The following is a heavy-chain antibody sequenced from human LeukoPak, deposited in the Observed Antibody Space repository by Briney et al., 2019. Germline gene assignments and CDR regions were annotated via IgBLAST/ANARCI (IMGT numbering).Heavy chain of an antibody. D-gene: IGHD1-26*01. CDR1: GYTFTAYY. V-gene: IGHV1-18*04. Sequence: ASVKVSCKASGYTFTAYYFHWVRQAPGQGLEWMGWISAYNGNTNYAQKLQGRVTTTTDTSTSTAYMELRSLRSDDTAVYYCARDAKWELLDYWGQGTLVTVSS. J-gene: IGHJ4*02. CDR2: ISAYNGNT. CDR3: ARDAKWELLDY.